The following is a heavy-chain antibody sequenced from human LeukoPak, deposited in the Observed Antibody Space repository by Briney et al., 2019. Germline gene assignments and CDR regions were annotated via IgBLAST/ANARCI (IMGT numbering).Heavy chain of an antibody. CDR3: AKEYYDFWSGYPHDY. D-gene: IGHD3-3*01. CDR1: GFTFSSYA. V-gene: IGHV3-23*01. CDR2: ISGSGGST. Sequence: GGSKRLSCAASGFTFSSYAMSWVRQAPGKGLEWVSAISGSGGSTYYADSVKGRFTISRDNSKNTLYLQMNSLRAEDTAVYYCAKEYYDFWSGYPHDYWGQGTVVTVSS. J-gene: IGHJ4*02.